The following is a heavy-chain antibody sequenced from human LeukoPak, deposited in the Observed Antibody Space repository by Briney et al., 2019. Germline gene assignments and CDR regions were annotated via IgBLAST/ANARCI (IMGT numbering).Heavy chain of an antibody. CDR1: GGSLSSGDYY. D-gene: IGHD6-13*01. J-gene: IGHJ3*02. Sequence: SETLSLTCTVSGGSLSSGDYYWSWIRQPPGKGLEWIGYIYYSGSTYYNPSLKSRVTISVDTSKNQFSLKLSSVTAADTAVYYCARAGAAGTDAFDIWGQGTMVTVSS. CDR2: IYYSGST. V-gene: IGHV4-30-4*02. CDR3: ARAGAAGTDAFDI.